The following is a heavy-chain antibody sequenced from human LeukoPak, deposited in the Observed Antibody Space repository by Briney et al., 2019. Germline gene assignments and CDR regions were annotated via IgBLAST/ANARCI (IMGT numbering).Heavy chain of an antibody. CDR2: ISSSCSTI. D-gene: IGHD6-19*01. CDR1: GFTFSSHS. J-gene: IGHJ4*02. CDR3: ARGTVAGKAPY. Sequence: GGSLRLSCAASGFTFSSHSMNWVRQAPGKGLEWVSYISSSCSTIYYADSVKGRFSISRDNAKNSLHLQMNSLRAEDTAVYYCARGTVAGKAPYWGQGTLVTVSS. V-gene: IGHV3-48*01.